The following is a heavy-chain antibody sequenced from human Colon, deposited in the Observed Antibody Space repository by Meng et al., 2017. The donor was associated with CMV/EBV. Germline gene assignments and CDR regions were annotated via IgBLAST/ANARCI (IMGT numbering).Heavy chain of an antibody. J-gene: IGHJ6*02. V-gene: IGHV3-7*01. CDR1: GFTFSKYW. Sequence: GESLKISCATSGFTFSKYWMSWVRQAPGKGLEWVANIKEDGRGQWYVDSVKGRFTISRDNARKSLYLQMNSLRAEDTAVYYCVRYENLQHGMDVWGQGTTVTVSS. D-gene: IGHD1-1*01. CDR2: IKEDGRGQ. CDR3: VRYENLQHGMDV.